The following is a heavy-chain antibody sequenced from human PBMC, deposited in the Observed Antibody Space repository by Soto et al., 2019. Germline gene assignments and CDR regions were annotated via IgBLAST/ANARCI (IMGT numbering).Heavy chain of an antibody. Sequence: QVQLVQSGAEVKKPGASVKVSCKASGYTFTSYDINWVRQATGQGLEWMGWMNPNSGNTGYAQKFQGRVTMTRNTSISTAYMELSSLRSEYTAAYYCARESSAAGTGWFDPGGQGTLVTVSP. D-gene: IGHD6-13*01. V-gene: IGHV1-8*01. J-gene: IGHJ5*02. CDR2: MNPNSGNT. CDR3: ARESSAAGTGWFDP. CDR1: GYTFTSYD.